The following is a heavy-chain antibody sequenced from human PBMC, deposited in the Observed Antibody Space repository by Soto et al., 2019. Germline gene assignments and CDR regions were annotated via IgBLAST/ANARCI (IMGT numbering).Heavy chain of an antibody. J-gene: IGHJ4*02. CDR2: IYYSGST. D-gene: IGHD3-3*01. Sequence: PSETLSLTCTVSGGSISSSSYYWGWIRQPPGKGLEWIGSIYYSGSTYYNPSLKSRVTISVDTSKNQFSLKLSSVTAADTAVYYCARLRDFWIRIDYWGQGTLVTVSS. V-gene: IGHV4-39*01. CDR3: ARLRDFWIRIDY. CDR1: GGSISSSSYY.